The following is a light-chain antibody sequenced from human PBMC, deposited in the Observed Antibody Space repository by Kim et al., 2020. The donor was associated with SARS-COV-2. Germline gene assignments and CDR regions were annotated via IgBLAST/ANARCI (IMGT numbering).Light chain of an antibody. J-gene: IGLJ3*02. V-gene: IGLV1-44*01. CDR1: GSNIGSKT. CDR2: NNN. Sequence: GQRVTITCAGSGSNIGSKTVNWYQQVPGTAPKLLIYNNNQRPSGVPDRCSGSKSGTSASLAISGLQSEDEADYYCAAWDDSLNGPVFGGGTQLTVL. CDR3: AAWDDSLNGPV.